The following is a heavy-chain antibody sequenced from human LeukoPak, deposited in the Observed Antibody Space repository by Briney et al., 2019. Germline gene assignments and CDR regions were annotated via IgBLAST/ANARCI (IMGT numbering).Heavy chain of an antibody. Sequence: GGSLRLSCAASGSTFSGSAMHWVRQASGKGLEWVGRIRSKANSYATANAASVKGRFTISRDDSKNTAYLQMNSLKTEDTAVYYCTTRGYGAYYYYMDVWGKGTTVTVSS. J-gene: IGHJ6*03. V-gene: IGHV3-73*01. D-gene: IGHD5-18*01. CDR2: IRSKANSYAT. CDR3: TTRGYGAYYYYMDV. CDR1: GSTFSGSA.